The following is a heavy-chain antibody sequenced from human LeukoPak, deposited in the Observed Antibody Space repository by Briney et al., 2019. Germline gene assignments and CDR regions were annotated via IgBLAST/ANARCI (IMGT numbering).Heavy chain of an antibody. D-gene: IGHD3-16*01. J-gene: IGHJ4*02. CDR2: ISNSGTTI. Sequence: GGSLRLSCAASGFTFSDYYMGLIRQAPGKGLEWISYISNSGTTIYYADSVKGRFTISRDNAKNSLYLQMNSLRVEDTAVYYCARGAYIANHYADYFDYWGQGTLVTVSA. V-gene: IGHV3-11*04. CDR1: GFTFSDYY. CDR3: ARGAYIANHYADYFDY.